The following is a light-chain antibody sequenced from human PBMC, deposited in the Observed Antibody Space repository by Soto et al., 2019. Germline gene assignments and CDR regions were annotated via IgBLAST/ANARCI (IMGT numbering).Light chain of an antibody. Sequence: QAVVTQPASVSGSPGQSITISCTGTSSDVGGYNYVSWYQQHPGKAPKLMIYEVNNRPSGTSYRFSGSKSGNTASLTISGLQAEDEADYYCSSFTRSSTWLFGGGTKVTVL. CDR1: SSDVGGYNY. CDR3: SSFTRSSTWL. J-gene: IGLJ3*02. V-gene: IGLV2-14*03. CDR2: EVN.